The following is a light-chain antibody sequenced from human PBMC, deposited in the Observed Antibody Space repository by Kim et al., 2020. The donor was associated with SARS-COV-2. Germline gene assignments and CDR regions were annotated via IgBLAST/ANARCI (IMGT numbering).Light chain of an antibody. J-gene: IGKJ1*01. V-gene: IGKV3-11*01. CDR2: DAS. CDR1: QTVSNY. CDR3: QYRRT. Sequence: PGERATLSCGTSQTVSNYLAWYQQKPGQAPRLLIYDASNRATGIPVRFSGSGSGTDFSLTIRNLEPEDFAVYYCQYRRTFGQGTKVDIK.